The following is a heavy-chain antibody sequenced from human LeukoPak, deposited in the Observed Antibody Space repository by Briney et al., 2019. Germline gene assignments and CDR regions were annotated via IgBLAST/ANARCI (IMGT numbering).Heavy chain of an antibody. V-gene: IGHV3-74*01. Sequence: GGSLRLSCAASGFTLSGYWIHWVRQAPGKGLVCVSRINSDGSYTSYADAVKGRFTISRDNAKNSLYLQMNSLRAEDTAVYYCARVLVGGTNWFDPWGQGTLVTVSS. CDR2: INSDGSYT. D-gene: IGHD1-26*01. CDR3: ARVLVGGTNWFDP. J-gene: IGHJ5*01. CDR1: GFTLSGYW.